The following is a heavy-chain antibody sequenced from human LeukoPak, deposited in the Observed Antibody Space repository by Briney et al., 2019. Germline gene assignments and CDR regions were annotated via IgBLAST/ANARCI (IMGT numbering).Heavy chain of an antibody. CDR1: GGSISSGGYY. CDR3: AGVHVVGDGYNFDY. J-gene: IGHJ4*02. D-gene: IGHD5-24*01. Sequence: SETLSLTCTVSGGSISSGGYYWSWIRQHPGKGLEWIGYIYYSGSTYYNPSLKSRVTISVDTSKNQFSLKLSSVTAADTAVYYCAGVHVVGDGYNFDYWGQGTLVTVSS. V-gene: IGHV4-31*03. CDR2: IYYSGST.